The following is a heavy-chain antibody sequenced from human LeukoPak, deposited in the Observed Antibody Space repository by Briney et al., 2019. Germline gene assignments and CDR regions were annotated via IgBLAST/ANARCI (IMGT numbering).Heavy chain of an antibody. CDR2: TGRHT. D-gene: IGHD3-22*01. Sequence: PGGSLRLSCAASGFTFSTYAMSWVRQAPGKGLEWVSSTGRHTNYADSVEGRFTISRDNSKSTLYLQMDSLRAEDTAVYYCARHEGDTSGSYMYNWFDPWGQGTLVTVSS. CDR1: GFTFSTYA. V-gene: IGHV3-23*01. J-gene: IGHJ5*02. CDR3: ARHEGDTSGSYMYNWFDP.